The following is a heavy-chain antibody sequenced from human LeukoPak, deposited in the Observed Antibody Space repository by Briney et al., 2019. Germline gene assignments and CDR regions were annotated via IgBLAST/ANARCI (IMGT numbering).Heavy chain of an antibody. CDR3: VHRLEGTGTTHVFDM. Sequence: SGPTLVNPTQTLTLTCTFSGFSLTTNGVGVAWIRQPPGKALEWLALIYWDDDKRYSPSLKSRLTITQDTSKNQVVLTMTNMDPVDTATYYCVHRLEGTGTTHVFDMWGQGTVVTVSS. V-gene: IGHV2-5*02. CDR1: GFSLTTNGVG. J-gene: IGHJ3*02. D-gene: IGHD1-1*01. CDR2: IYWDDDK.